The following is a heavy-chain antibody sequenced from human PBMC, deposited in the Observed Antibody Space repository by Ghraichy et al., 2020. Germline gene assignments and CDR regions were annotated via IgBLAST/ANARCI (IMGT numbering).Heavy chain of an antibody. CDR3: ARFRPFDY. V-gene: IGHV3-7*01. CDR2: IKEDGSEK. CDR1: GFTFSNYW. Sequence: SCAASGFTFSNYWMSWLRQAPGKGLEWVANIKEDGSEKYYVDSVKGRFTISRDNAKNSLYLQMNSLRAEDTAVYYCARFRPFDYWGQGILVTVSS. J-gene: IGHJ4*02.